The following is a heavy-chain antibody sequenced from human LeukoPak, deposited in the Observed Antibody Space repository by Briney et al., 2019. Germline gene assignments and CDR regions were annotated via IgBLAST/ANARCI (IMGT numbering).Heavy chain of an antibody. J-gene: IGHJ4*02. CDR1: GVTFDDYA. D-gene: IGHD6-6*01. V-gene: IGHV3-9*01. CDR2: ISWNSGSI. CDR3: AKGAVYSTSSVDY. Sequence: GGSLRLSCAASGVTFDDYAMHLVRQAPGKGLEWVSGISWNSGSIGYADSVKGRFTTPRDNSKNTLYLQMNSLRAEDTALYYCAKGAVYSTSSVDYWGQGTLVTVSS.